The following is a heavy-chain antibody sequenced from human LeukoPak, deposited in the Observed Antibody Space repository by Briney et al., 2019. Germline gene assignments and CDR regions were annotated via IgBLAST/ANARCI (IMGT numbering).Heavy chain of an antibody. V-gene: IGHV4-31*03. CDR1: GFSISSGGYY. J-gene: IGHJ4*02. Sequence: SETLSLTCTVSGFSISSGGYYWRWIRQHPGKGLEWIGYIYYSGSTYYNPSLKSRVTISVDTSKNQFSLKLSSVTAADTAVYYCARTVRGVLFDYWGQGTLVTVSS. D-gene: IGHD3-10*01. CDR3: ARTVRGVLFDY. CDR2: IYYSGST.